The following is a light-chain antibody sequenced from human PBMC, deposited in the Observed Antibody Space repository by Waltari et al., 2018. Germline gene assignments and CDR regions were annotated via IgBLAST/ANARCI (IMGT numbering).Light chain of an antibody. CDR2: KTN. J-gene: IGLJ3*02. Sequence: QTVVTQEPSFSVSPGGTITLTCGLSSGSVSSDHYPSWYQQTPGQAPRTLIYKTNTRSSGVPARFSGSILGEKAALTITGAQADDECAYYCALYMGGGIWVFGGGTYLTVL. CDR1: SGSVSSDHY. CDR3: ALYMGGGIWV. V-gene: IGLV8-61*01.